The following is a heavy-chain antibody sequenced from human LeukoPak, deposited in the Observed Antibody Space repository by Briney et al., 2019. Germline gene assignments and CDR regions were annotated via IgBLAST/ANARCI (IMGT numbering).Heavy chain of an antibody. CDR1: GYTFTSYG. J-gene: IGHJ4*02. CDR3: ATRIAARPWEVY. V-gene: IGHV1-18*01. CDR2: ISAYNGNT. D-gene: IGHD6-6*01. Sequence: ASVKVSCKASGYTFTSYGISWVRQAPGQGLEWMGWISAYNGNTNYAQKLQGRVTMTTDTSTSTAYMELRSLRSDDTAVYYCATRIAARPWEVYWGQGTLVTVSS.